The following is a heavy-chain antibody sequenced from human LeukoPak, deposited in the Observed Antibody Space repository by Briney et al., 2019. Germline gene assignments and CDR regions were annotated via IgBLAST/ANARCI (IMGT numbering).Heavy chain of an antibody. CDR2: ISGSGGST. J-gene: IGHJ4*02. CDR1: GFTFSSYA. V-gene: IGHV3-23*01. D-gene: IGHD3-22*01. Sequence: GGSLRLSCAASGFTFSSYAMSWVRQAPGKGLEWVSAISGSGGSTYYADSVKGRFTISRGNAKNSLYLQMNSLRAEDTALYYCAKDIGRSGYTSDYWGQGTLVTVSS. CDR3: AKDIGRSGYTSDY.